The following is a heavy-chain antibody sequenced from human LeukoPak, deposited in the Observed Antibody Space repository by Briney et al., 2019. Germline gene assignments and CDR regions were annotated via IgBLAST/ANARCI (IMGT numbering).Heavy chain of an antibody. CDR3: ANWDIVVVVAATGYYYMDV. Sequence: GGSLRLSCAASGFTFSGYSMNWVRQAPGKGLEWVSAISGSGGSTYYADSVKGRFTISRDNSKNTLYLQMNSLRAEDTAVYYCANWDIVVVVAATGYYYMDVWGKGTTVTVSS. CDR2: ISGSGGST. CDR1: GFTFSGYS. J-gene: IGHJ6*03. V-gene: IGHV3-23*01. D-gene: IGHD2-15*01.